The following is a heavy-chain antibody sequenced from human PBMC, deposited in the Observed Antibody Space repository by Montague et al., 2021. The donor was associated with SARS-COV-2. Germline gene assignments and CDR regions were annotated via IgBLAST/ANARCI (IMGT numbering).Heavy chain of an antibody. CDR2: IIGSGSTT. Sequence: SLRLSCAASGFIFSDYYMTWIRQAPGKGLEWVSHIIGSGSTTYYADSVKGRFTISRDTANNSVYLQMNFLGAEDTAVYYCARDQGGYGTFDIWGQGTMVTVSS. CDR1: GFIFSDYY. J-gene: IGHJ3*02. V-gene: IGHV3-11*01. CDR3: ARDQGGYGTFDI. D-gene: IGHD5-12*01.